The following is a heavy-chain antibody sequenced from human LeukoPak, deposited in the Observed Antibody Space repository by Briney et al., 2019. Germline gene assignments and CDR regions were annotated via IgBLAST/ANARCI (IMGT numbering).Heavy chain of an antibody. CDR2: INQDGSDK. CDR3: ARERGSKHYDF. V-gene: IGHV3-7*01. D-gene: IGHD3-16*01. J-gene: IGHJ4*02. Sequence: GGSLRLSYAASGFTSSSYWMGWVRQAPGXGLEWVANINQDGSDKYYVDSVKGRFTISRDNAKNSLYLQMDSLRAEDMALYYCARERGSKHYDFWGQGTLVTVSS. CDR1: GFTSSSYW.